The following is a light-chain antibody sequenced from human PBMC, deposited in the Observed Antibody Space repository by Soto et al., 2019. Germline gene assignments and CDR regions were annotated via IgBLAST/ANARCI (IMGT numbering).Light chain of an antibody. V-gene: IGKV1-13*02. Sequence: AIQLTQSPSSLSASIGDRVTITCRARQGIGSALAWYQQAPGKPPKLLIFDASTLENGVPSRFSGGGSGTDFTLTISSLQPEDFATYYCLLFNTCPQAFGAGTKVEIK. J-gene: IGKJ4*01. CDR3: LLFNTCPQA. CDR2: DAS. CDR1: QGIGSA.